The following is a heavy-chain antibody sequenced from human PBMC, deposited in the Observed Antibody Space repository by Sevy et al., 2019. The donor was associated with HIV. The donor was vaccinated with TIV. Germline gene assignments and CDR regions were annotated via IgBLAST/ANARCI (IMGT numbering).Heavy chain of an antibody. J-gene: IGHJ6*02. CDR3: AREGGHVNIFGVVPRDAMDV. V-gene: IGHV3-21*01. CDR2: ISSSSSYI. CDR1: GFTFSPYS. Sequence: GESLKISCAASGFTFSPYSMNWVRQAPGKGLEWVSSISSSSSYIYYADSVKGRFINSRDNAKNSLYLQMNSLRAEDTAVYYCAREGGHVNIFGVVPRDAMDVWGQGTTVTVSS. D-gene: IGHD3-3*02.